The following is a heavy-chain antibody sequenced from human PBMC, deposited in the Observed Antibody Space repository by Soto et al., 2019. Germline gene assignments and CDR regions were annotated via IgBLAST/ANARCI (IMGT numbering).Heavy chain of an antibody. Sequence: QVQLVQSGAEVKKPGSSVKVSCKASGGTFSSYVINWVRQAPGEGLEWMGGIIPIFGTTNYAQKFQGRATITADESTRTAYMDRSGLRAEDTAGYYWARGGVVVDLRVKYDYGLDAWGQGTTVTVSS. CDR3: ARGGVVVDLRVKYDYGLDA. CDR1: GGTFSSYV. J-gene: IGHJ6*02. CDR2: IIPIFGTT. V-gene: IGHV1-69*12. D-gene: IGHD2-15*01.